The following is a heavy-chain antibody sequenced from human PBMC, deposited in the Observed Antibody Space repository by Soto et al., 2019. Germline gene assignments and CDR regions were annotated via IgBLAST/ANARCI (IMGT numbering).Heavy chain of an antibody. J-gene: IGHJ4*02. Sequence: GASVKVSCKASGYTFTSYGISWVRQAPGQGVEWMGWISAYNGNTNYAQKLQGRVTMTTDTSTSTAYMELRSLRSDDTAVYYCARETLRYFDWLLHTPFDYWGQGTLVTVSS. CDR3: ARETLRYFDWLLHTPFDY. CDR1: GYTFTSYG. V-gene: IGHV1-18*01. CDR2: ISAYNGNT. D-gene: IGHD3-9*01.